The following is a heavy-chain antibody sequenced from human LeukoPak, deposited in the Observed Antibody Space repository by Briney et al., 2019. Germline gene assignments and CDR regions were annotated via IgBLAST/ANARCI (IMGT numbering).Heavy chain of an antibody. V-gene: IGHV3-21*01. D-gene: IGHD6-19*01. Sequence: GGSLRLSCAASGFTFSSYEMNWVRKAPGRGLEWVSSITSSSSYIYYADSVKGRFTISRDNAKKSVYLQMNSLRAEDTAVYYCARGSTYSSGWYTGFDYWGQGTLVTVSS. CDR1: GFTFSSYE. CDR3: ARGSTYSSGWYTGFDY. J-gene: IGHJ4*02. CDR2: ITSSSSYI.